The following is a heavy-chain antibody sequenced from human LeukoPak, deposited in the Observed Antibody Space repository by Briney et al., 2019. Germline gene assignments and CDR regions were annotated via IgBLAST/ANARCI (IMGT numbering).Heavy chain of an antibody. CDR1: GGSISSYY. Sequence: PSETLSLTCTVSGGSISSYYWSWIRQPPGKGLEWIGYIYYSGSTNYNPSLKSRVTISVDTSKNQFSLKLSSVTAADTAVYYCARTLSYSSSWPVDYWGQGTLVTVSS. CDR3: ARTLSYSSSWPVDY. J-gene: IGHJ4*02. CDR2: IYYSGST. V-gene: IGHV4-59*12. D-gene: IGHD6-13*01.